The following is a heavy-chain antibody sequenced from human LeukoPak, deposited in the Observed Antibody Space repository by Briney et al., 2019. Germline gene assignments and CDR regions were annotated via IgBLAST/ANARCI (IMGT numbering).Heavy chain of an antibody. CDR3: ARLGKRWLHRHGVDY. CDR1: GGSISSSSYY. CDR2: IYYSGST. V-gene: IGHV4-39*01. D-gene: IGHD5-24*01. Sequence: SETLSLTCTVSGGSISSSSYYWGWIRQPPGKGLEWIGSIYYSGSTYYNPSLKSRVTISVDTSKNQFSLKLSSVTAADTAVYYCARLGKRWLHRHGVDYWGQGTLVSVSS. J-gene: IGHJ4*02.